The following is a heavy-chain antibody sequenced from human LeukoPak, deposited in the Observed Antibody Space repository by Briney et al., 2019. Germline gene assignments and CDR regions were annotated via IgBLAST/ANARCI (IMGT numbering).Heavy chain of an antibody. V-gene: IGHV3-23*01. CDR1: PVTFGTSA. CDR3: ARINCSGGTCYDYFDD. CDR2: VSAGGTNT. J-gene: IGHJ4*02. Sequence: GGSLRLSCVGSPVTFGTSAMSWVRQAPGKGLEWVSAVSAGGTNTYYADSVEGRFTISRDNSKDTLYLHMDSLRVEDTTQYFCARINCSGGTCYDYFDDWGQGPRSPSPQ. D-gene: IGHD2-15*01.